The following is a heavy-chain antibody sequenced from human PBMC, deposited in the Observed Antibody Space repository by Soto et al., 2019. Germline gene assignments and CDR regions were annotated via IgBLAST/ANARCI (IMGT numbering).Heavy chain of an antibody. J-gene: IGHJ4*02. CDR3: AKDLDWNYGGYYFDY. Sequence: QVQLVESGGGVVQPGRSLRLSCAASGFTVSSYGMHWVRQAPGKGLEWVAVISYDGSNKYYADSVKGRFTISRDNSKNTLYLQMNSLRAEDTAVYYCAKDLDWNYGGYYFDYWGQGTLVTVSS. D-gene: IGHD1-7*01. CDR2: ISYDGSNK. CDR1: GFTVSSYG. V-gene: IGHV3-30*18.